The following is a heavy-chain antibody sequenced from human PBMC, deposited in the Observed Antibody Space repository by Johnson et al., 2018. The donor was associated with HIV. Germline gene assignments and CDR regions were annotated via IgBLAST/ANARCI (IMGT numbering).Heavy chain of an antibody. CDR3: ARGGWGDAFDI. V-gene: IGHV3-7*01. CDR1: GFTFSTYW. J-gene: IGHJ3*02. D-gene: IGHD3-16*01. Sequence: VQLVESGGGLVQPGGSLRLSCAASGFTFSTYWMSWVRQAPGKGLEWVANIKEDGSEKYYVDSVKGRFTISRDNAKNSLYLQMNSLRAEDTAVYYCARGGWGDAFDIWGQGTMVTVSS. CDR2: IKEDGSEK.